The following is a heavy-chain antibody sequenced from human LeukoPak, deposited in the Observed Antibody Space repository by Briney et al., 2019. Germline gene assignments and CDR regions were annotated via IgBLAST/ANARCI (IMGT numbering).Heavy chain of an antibody. CDR1: GGSISSYY. CDR2: IFYTGST. J-gene: IGHJ5*02. CDR3: ARHFKAPANWFDP. V-gene: IGHV4-59*08. D-gene: IGHD2-2*01. Sequence: SETLSLTCTVCGGSISSYYWIWIRQPPGKGREGIGYIFYTGSTHSNPSLKSRVTISVATSTNPFSLKLSSVTAADTAVYYCARHFKAPANWFDPWGQGTLVTVSS.